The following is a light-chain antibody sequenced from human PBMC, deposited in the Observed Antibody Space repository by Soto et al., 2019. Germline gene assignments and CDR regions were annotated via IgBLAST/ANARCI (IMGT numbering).Light chain of an antibody. J-gene: IGLJ2*01. Sequence: NFMLTQPHSVSESPGKTVTISCTRSSGSIASNYVQWYQQRPGSAPTTVIYEDNQRPSGVPDRFSGSIDSSSNSASLTISGLKTEDEAYYYCQSYDSSTHVVFGGGTKVTVL. CDR2: EDN. V-gene: IGLV6-57*04. CDR3: QSYDSSTHVV. CDR1: SGSIASNY.